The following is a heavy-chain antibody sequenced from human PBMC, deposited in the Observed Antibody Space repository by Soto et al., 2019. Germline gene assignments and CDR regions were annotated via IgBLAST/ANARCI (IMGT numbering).Heavy chain of an antibody. CDR2: MNPNSGNT. CDR1: GYTFTSYD. V-gene: IGHV1-8*01. J-gene: IGHJ5*02. CDR3: AGERGTRGFHP. D-gene: IGHD3-16*01. Sequence: QVQLVQSGAEVKKPGASVKVSCKASGYTFTSYDINWVRQATGQGLEWMGWMNPNSGNTGYAQKCQDRVTLTRNTAISTAYTELSSLRSEDTAGYDCAGERGTRGFHPWGQGTLVTVSS.